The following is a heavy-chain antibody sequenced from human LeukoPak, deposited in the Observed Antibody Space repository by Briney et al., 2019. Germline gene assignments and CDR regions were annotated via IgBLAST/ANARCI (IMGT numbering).Heavy chain of an antibody. CDR2: FSYTGRT. D-gene: IGHD6-13*01. CDR3: ASNPLTSSIAAVDY. J-gene: IGHJ4*02. CDR1: GDSISSNSHY. V-gene: IGHV4-39*01. Sequence: SETLSLTCTVSGDSISSNSHYWGWLRQPPGKGLEWIGSFSYTGRTYYNPSLKRRVTISVDTTRNQFSLKLSSVTAADTAVYYCASNPLTSSIAAVDYWGRGTLVTVSS.